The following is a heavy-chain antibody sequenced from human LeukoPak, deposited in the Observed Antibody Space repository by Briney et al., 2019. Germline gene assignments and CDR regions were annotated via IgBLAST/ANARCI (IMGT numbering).Heavy chain of an antibody. J-gene: IGHJ3*02. D-gene: IGHD7-27*01. CDR3: ARHENWGSHKGDSFHI. CDR1: GVSLSGYY. V-gene: IGHV4-59*08. CDR2: VHYSGTN. Sequence: SETLSLTCTVSGVSLSGYYWIWIRQPPGKGLEWIGYVHYSGTNTYNPPLKSRVTISVDTPKNQFSLKLSSVTAADTGVYYCARHENWGSHKGDSFHIWGQGKVVTAS.